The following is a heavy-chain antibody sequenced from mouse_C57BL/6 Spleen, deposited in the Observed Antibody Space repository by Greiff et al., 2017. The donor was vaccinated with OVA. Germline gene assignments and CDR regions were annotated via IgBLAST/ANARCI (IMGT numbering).Heavy chain of an antibody. V-gene: IGHV1-69*01. CDR1: GYTFTSYW. CDR2: IDPSDSYT. J-gene: IGHJ2*01. Sequence: QVQLKQPGAELVMPGASVKLSCKASGYTFTSYWMHWVKQRPGQGLEWIGEIDPSDSYTNYNQKFKGKSTLTVDKSSSTAYMQLSSLTSEDSAVYYCARGITTVVAGGNYFDYWGQGTTLTVSS. CDR3: ARGITTVVAGGNYFDY. D-gene: IGHD1-1*01.